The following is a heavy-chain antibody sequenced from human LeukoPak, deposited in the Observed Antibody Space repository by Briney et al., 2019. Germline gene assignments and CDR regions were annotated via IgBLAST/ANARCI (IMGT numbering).Heavy chain of an antibody. J-gene: IGHJ4*02. D-gene: IGHD2-15*01. CDR3: ARGRRLLALDY. V-gene: IGHV4-34*01. Sequence: SETLSLTCAVYGGSFSGYYWSWIRQPPGKGLEWIGEINHSGSTNYNPSLKSRVTISVDTSKNQFSLKLSSVTAADTAAYYCARGRRLLALDYWGQGTLVTVSS. CDR1: GGSFSGYY. CDR2: INHSGST.